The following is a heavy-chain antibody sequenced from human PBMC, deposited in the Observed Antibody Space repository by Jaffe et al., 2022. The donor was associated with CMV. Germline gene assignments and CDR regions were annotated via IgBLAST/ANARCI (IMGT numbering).Heavy chain of an antibody. CDR1: GGSISSSNW. D-gene: IGHD3-10*01. Sequence: QVQLQESGPGLVKPSGTLSLTCAVSGGSISSSNWWSWVRQPPGKGLEWIGEIYHSGSTNYNPSLKSRVTISVDKSKNQFSLKLSSVTAADTAVYYCARSELLWFGVYYYYYMDVWGKGTTVTVSS. CDR2: IYHSGST. J-gene: IGHJ6*03. CDR3: ARSELLWFGVYYYYYMDV. V-gene: IGHV4-4*02.